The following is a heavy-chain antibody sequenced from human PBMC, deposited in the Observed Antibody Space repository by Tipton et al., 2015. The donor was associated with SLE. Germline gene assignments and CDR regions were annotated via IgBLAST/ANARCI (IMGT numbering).Heavy chain of an antibody. Sequence: SLRLSCAASGFTFSSYGMSWVRQAPGKGLEWVSAIYSGGGTFYADSVKGRFTISRDTSKNTLYLQMNSLRDEDTAVYYCAARSGRGWYYFDSWGQGTLVSLSS. CDR1: GFTFSSYG. D-gene: IGHD6-19*01. CDR2: IYSGGGT. CDR3: AARSGRGWYYFDS. V-gene: IGHV3-53*05. J-gene: IGHJ4*02.